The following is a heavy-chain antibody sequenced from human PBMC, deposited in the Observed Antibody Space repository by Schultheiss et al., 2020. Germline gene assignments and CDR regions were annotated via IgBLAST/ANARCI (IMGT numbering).Heavy chain of an antibody. CDR2: IYYSGGT. D-gene: IGHD3-9*01. Sequence: SETLSLTCTVSGGSISSYYWSWIRQPPGKGLEWIGYIYYSGGTNYNPSLRSRVTISVDTSKNQFSLKLSSVTAADTAVYFCAREMDHILYGYFDYWGQGSLVTVSS. V-gene: IGHV4-59*08. J-gene: IGHJ4*02. CDR1: GGSISSYY. CDR3: AREMDHILYGYFDY.